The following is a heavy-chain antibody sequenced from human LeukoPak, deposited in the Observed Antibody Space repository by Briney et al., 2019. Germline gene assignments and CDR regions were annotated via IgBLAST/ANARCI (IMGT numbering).Heavy chain of an antibody. V-gene: IGHV1-69*04. CDR3: ARGSPGAQFDY. J-gene: IGHJ4*02. D-gene: IGHD3-10*01. Sequence: SVKVSCKASGGTFSSYAISWVRQAPGQGLEWMGRIIPILGIANYAQKFQGRVTITADKSTSTAYMELSSLRSEDTAVYYCARGSPGAQFDYWGQGTLVTVSS. CDR2: IIPILGIA. CDR1: GGTFSSYA.